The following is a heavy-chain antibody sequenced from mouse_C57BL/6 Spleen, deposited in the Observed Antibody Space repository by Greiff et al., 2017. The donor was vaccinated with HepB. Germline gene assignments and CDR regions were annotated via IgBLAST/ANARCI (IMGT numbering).Heavy chain of an antibody. CDR2: IWTGGGT. J-gene: IGHJ2*01. CDR1: GFSLTSYA. V-gene: IGHV2-9-1*01. CDR3: ARIPYYSKDYFDY. D-gene: IGHD2-5*01. Sequence: VQVVESGPGLVAPSQSLSITCTVSGFSLTSYAISWVRQPPGKGLEWLGVIWTGGGTNYNSALKSRLSISKDNSKSQVFLKMNSLQTDDTARYYCARIPYYSKDYFDYWGQGTTLTVSS.